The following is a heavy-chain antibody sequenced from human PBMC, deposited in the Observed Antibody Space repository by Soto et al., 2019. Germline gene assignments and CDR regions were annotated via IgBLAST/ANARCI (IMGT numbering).Heavy chain of an antibody. Sequence: SETLSLTCTVSGGSISSYYWSWIRQPPGKGLGWIGYIYYSGSTNYNPSLKSRVTISVDTSKNQFSLKLSSVTAADTAVYYCARIDWNDLINYYYGMDVWGQGTTVTVSS. CDR2: IYYSGST. J-gene: IGHJ6*02. CDR3: ARIDWNDLINYYYGMDV. D-gene: IGHD1-1*01. V-gene: IGHV4-59*01. CDR1: GGSISSYY.